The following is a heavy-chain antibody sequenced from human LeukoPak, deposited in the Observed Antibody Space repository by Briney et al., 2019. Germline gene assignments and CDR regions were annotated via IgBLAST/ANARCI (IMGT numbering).Heavy chain of an antibody. CDR2: IRYDGSNK. CDR1: GFTFSSYG. CDR3: AKDGGIVVVPAPIGY. J-gene: IGHJ4*02. V-gene: IGHV3-30*02. D-gene: IGHD2-2*01. Sequence: PGGSLRLSCAAAGFTFSSYGMHWVRQAPGKGLEWVAFIRYDGSNKYYADSVKGRFTISRDNSKNTLYLQMNSLRAEDTAVYYCAKDGGIVVVPAPIGYWGQGTLVTVSS.